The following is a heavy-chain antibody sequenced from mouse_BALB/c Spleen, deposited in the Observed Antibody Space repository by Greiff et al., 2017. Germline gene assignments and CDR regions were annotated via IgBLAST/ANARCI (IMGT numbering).Heavy chain of an antibody. Sequence: EVQLQQSGAELVRPGASVKLSCTASGFTITDYYMHWVKQRPEQGLEWIGWIDPENGDTEYAPKFQGKATMTADTSSNTAYLQLSSLTSEDTAVYYYDGICYGNDVGLAYWGQGTLVTVSA. D-gene: IGHD2-2*01. CDR2: IDPENGDT. J-gene: IGHJ3*01. CDR1: GFTITDYY. CDR3: DGICYGNDVGLAY. V-gene: IGHV14-4*02.